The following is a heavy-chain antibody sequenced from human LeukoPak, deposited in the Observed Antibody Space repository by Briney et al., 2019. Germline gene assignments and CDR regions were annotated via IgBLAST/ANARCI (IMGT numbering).Heavy chain of an antibody. Sequence: SGPTLVNPTQTLTLTCTFSGFSLSTSGVGVGWIRQPPVKALEWLALIYWDDDKRYIPSLKSRLTITQDTAKKQVGLTMTNIDPVDTATYYCAHSGFGELLFLFDIWGQGTMVTVSS. D-gene: IGHD3-10*01. V-gene: IGHV2-5*02. J-gene: IGHJ3*02. CDR1: GFSLSTSGVG. CDR2: IYWDDDK. CDR3: AHSGFGELLFLFDI.